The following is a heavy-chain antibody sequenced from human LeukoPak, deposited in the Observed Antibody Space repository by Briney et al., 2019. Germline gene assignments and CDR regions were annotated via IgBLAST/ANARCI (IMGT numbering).Heavy chain of an antibody. CDR3: ARGFVVVPAAYDY. Sequence: ASVKISCKASGGTFSSYAISWVRQAPGQGLEWMGGIIPIFGTANYEQKFQGRVTITADESTSTAYMELSSLRSEDTAVYYCARGFVVVPAAYDYWGQGTLVTVSS. CDR2: IIPIFGTA. J-gene: IGHJ4*02. CDR1: GGTFSSYA. V-gene: IGHV1-69*13. D-gene: IGHD2-2*01.